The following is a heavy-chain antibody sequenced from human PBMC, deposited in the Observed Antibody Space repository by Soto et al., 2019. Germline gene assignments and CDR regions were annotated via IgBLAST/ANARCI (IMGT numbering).Heavy chain of an antibody. CDR2: ISGSVGST. CDR1: GFTFSNYA. J-gene: IGHJ4*02. CDR3: AKDQGSSWYEIDY. Sequence: EVQLLESGGGLVQPGGSLRLSCAASGFTFSNYAVTWVRQSPGKGLEWVSTISGSVGSTYYADSVKGRFTISRDNSKNTLYLQMNSLRAEDTAVYYCAKDQGSSWYEIDYWGQGTLITVSS. D-gene: IGHD6-13*01. V-gene: IGHV3-23*01.